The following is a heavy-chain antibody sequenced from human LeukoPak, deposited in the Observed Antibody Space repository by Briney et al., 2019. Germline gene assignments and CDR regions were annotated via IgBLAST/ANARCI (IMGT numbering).Heavy chain of an antibody. CDR1: GYTFTGYY. V-gene: IGHV1-2*02. CDR2: INPNSGGT. D-gene: IGHD3-22*01. CDR3: AREYGSSGYYYTFDY. J-gene: IGHJ4*02. Sequence: ASVKVSCKASGYTFTGYYMHWVRQAPGQGLEWMGWINPNSGGTNYAQKFQGRVTMTRDTSISTAYMELSRLRSDDTAVYYCAREYGSSGYYYTFDYWGQGTLVTVSS.